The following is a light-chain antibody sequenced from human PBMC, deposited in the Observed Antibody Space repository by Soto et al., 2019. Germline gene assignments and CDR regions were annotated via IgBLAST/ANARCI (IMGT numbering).Light chain of an antibody. V-gene: IGLV1-44*01. CDR2: SNN. CDR3: AAWDDSLNGVV. Sequence: QPVLTQPPSASGTPGQRVTISCSGSSSNIGSNTVNWYQQLPGTAPKLLIYSNNQRPSGVSDRFSGSKSGTSVSLAISGLQSEDEADYYCAAWDDSLNGVVFGGGTKVTVL. CDR1: SSNIGSNT. J-gene: IGLJ2*01.